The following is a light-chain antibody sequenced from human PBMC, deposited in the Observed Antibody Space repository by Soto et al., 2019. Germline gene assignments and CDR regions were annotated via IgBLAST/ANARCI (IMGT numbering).Light chain of an antibody. CDR2: GAS. Sequence: EIGLTQSPGTLSLSPGERATLSCRASQSVSGRYLAWYHQKPGQAPRLLIEGASSRAAGIPDRFSGSESGPDFTLTISRVEPEDFAVYYCQQYESSPHYFGPGTRVEI. CDR3: QQYESSPHY. V-gene: IGKV3-20*01. J-gene: IGKJ3*01. CDR1: QSVSGRY.